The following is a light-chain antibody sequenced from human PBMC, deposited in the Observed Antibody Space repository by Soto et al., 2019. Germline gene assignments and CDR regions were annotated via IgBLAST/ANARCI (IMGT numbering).Light chain of an antibody. CDR2: SNN. CDR1: SSNIGSNT. Sequence: QPVLTQPPSASGTPGQRVTISCSGSSSNIGSNTVNWYQHLPGTAPKLLIYSNNQRPSGVPDRVSGSKSGTSASLAISGLESEDEADYYCAAWDDSLNGPGVVFGGGTKLTVL. J-gene: IGLJ2*01. CDR3: AAWDDSLNGPGVV. V-gene: IGLV1-44*01.